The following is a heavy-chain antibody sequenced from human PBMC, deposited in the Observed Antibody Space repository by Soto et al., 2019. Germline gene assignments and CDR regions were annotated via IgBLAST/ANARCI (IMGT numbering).Heavy chain of an antibody. Sequence: GGSLRLSRAASGFTFSNYAMSWVRQAPGKGLEWVSVISGSAGGANYADSVKGRFTISRANSENTLHLQMDNLRAEDTAVYFCAKFTHGSGYYYRNYFDHWGQGTLVTVSS. CDR3: AKFTHGSGYYYRNYFDH. D-gene: IGHD3-10*01. J-gene: IGHJ4*02. CDR2: ISGSAGGA. V-gene: IGHV3-23*01. CDR1: GFTFSNYA.